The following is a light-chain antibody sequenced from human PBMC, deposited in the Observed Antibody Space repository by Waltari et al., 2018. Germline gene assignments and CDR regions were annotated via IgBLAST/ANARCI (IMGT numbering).Light chain of an antibody. CDR3: QQYYTTPRT. CDR1: QSVLYSSDNKNY. V-gene: IGKV4-1*01. J-gene: IGKJ1*01. CDR2: WAS. Sequence: DIVMTQSPDSLPVSLGERATINCKSSQSVLYSSDNKNYLTWYQQKPGQTPKLLIYWASTRESGVPDRFSGSGCGTDFTLTISSLQAEDVAVYYCQQYYTTPRTFGQGTKVEIK.